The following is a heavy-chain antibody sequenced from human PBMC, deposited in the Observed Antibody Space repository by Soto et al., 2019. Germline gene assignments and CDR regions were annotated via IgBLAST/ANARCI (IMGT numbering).Heavy chain of an antibody. J-gene: IGHJ6*02. CDR3: ARDWGSGYYQAGYYYGMDV. Sequence: SETLSLTCTVSGGSISSGGYYWSWIRQHPGKGLEWIGYIYYSGSTYYNPSLKCRVTISVDTSKNQFSLKLSSVTAADTAVYYCARDWGSGYYQAGYYYGMDVWGQGTTVTVSS. D-gene: IGHD3-22*01. CDR2: IYYSGST. V-gene: IGHV4-31*03. CDR1: GGSISSGGYY.